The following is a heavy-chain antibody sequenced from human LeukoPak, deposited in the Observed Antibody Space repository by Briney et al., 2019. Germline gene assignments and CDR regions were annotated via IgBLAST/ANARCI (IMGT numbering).Heavy chain of an antibody. CDR2: IIPIFGTA. J-gene: IGHJ4*02. CDR3: ARAVVVAATTLGY. V-gene: IGHV1-69*01. D-gene: IGHD2-15*01. CDR1: GGTFSSYA. Sequence: SVKLSCKASGGTFSSYAISWVRQAPGQGLEWMGGIIPIFGTANYAQKFQGRVTITADESTSTAYMELSSLRSEDTAVYYCARAVVVAATTLGYWGQGTLVTVSS.